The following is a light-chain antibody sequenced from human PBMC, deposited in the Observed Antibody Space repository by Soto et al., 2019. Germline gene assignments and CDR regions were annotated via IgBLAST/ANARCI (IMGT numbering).Light chain of an antibody. CDR3: QTWGAGTVV. CDR1: SGHSSYA. V-gene: IGLV4-69*01. J-gene: IGLJ2*01. Sequence: QAVVTQSPSASASLGASVKLTCTLSSGHSSYAIAWHQQQPEKGPRYLMKLNSDGSHSKGDGIPDRFSGSSSGAERYLTISRLQSDDEADYYCQTWGAGTVVFGGGTKLTVL. CDR2: LNSDGSH.